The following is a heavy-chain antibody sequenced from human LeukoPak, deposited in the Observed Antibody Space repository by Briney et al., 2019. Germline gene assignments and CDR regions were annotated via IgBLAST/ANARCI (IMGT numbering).Heavy chain of an antibody. Sequence: ASVKVSCKASGYTFTSYGISWVRQAPGQGLEWMGWISAYNGNTNYAQKLQGRVTMTTDTSTSTAYMELRSLRSDDTAVYYCARDLNIVVVTAINFDIWGQGTMVTVSS. CDR3: ARDLNIVVVTAINFDI. CDR2: ISAYNGNT. J-gene: IGHJ3*02. CDR1: GYTFTSYG. V-gene: IGHV1-18*01. D-gene: IGHD2-21*02.